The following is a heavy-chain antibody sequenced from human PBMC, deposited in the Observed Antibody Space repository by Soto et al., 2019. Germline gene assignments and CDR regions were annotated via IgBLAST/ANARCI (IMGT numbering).Heavy chain of an antibody. CDR2: IIPIFGTA. CDR1: GGTFSSYA. CDR3: ASTTMIVVVITPDAFDI. V-gene: IGHV1-69*12. J-gene: IGHJ3*02. Sequence: QVQLVQSGAEVKKPESSVKVSCKASGGTFSSYAISWVRQAPGQGLEWMGGIIPIFGTANYAQKFQGRVTITADESTSTAYMELSSLRSEDTAVYYCASTTMIVVVITPDAFDIWGQGTMVTVSS. D-gene: IGHD3-22*01.